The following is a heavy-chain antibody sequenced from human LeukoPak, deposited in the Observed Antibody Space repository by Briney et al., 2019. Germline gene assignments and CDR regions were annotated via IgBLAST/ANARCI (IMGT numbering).Heavy chain of an antibody. CDR1: GGSISSYY. J-gene: IGHJ4*02. V-gene: IGHV4-59*01. CDR2: IYYSGGT. CDR3: ARVGGYSGYAVI. D-gene: IGHD5-12*01. Sequence: SETLSLTCTVSGGSISSYYWSWIRQPPGKGLEWIGYIYYSGGTNYNPSLKSRVTISVDTSKNQFSLKLSSVTAADTAVYYCARVGGYSGYAVIWGQGTLVIVSS.